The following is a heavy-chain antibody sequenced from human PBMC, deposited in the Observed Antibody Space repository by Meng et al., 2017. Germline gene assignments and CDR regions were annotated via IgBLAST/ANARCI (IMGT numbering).Heavy chain of an antibody. CDR1: GFTFSSYA. Sequence: SLKISCAASGFTFSSYAMSWVRQAPGKGLEWVSAISGSGSIGYADSVKGRFTISRDNAKNSLYLQMNSLRAEDTALYYCAKDRGSSSLEYFQHWGQGTLVTVSS. D-gene: IGHD6-13*01. CDR3: AKDRGSSSLEYFQH. J-gene: IGHJ1*01. V-gene: IGHV3-9*01. CDR2: ISGSGSI.